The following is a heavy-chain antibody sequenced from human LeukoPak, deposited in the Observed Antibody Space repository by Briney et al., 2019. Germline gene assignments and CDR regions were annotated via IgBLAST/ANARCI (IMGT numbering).Heavy chain of an antibody. D-gene: IGHD5-24*01. CDR2: INWNSDYI. V-gene: IGHV3-9*01. CDR1: GFRFDDFG. Sequence: HSGGSLRLSCEASGFRFDDFGMYWVRHAPGKGLEWVAGINWNSDYIAYADSVKGRFTISRDNTKNVLYLQMNGLRAEDTAYYFCTKGRSEEMSTMSGSFASWGQGTLVTVST. J-gene: IGHJ4*02. CDR3: TKGRSEEMSTMSGSFAS.